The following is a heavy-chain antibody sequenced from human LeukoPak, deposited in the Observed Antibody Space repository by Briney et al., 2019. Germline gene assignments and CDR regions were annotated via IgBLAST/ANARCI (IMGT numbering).Heavy chain of an antibody. V-gene: IGHV4-34*01. CDR2: INHSGST. CDR1: GGSFSGYY. Sequence: SVTLSLTCAVYGGSFSGYYWSWIRQPPGKGLEWIGEINHSGSTNYNPSLKSRVTISVDTSKNQFSLKLSSVTAADTAVYYCARAKGYSYGSVGWFDPWGQGTLVTVSS. CDR3: ARAKGYSYGSVGWFDP. J-gene: IGHJ5*02. D-gene: IGHD5-18*01.